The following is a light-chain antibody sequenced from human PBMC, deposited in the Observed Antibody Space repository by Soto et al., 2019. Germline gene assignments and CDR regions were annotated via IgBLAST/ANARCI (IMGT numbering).Light chain of an antibody. CDR2: DAS. Sequence: EIVLTQSPATLSLSPGERATLSRRASQSVSSYLAWYQQKPGQAPRLLIYDASNRATGIPARFSGSGSGTDFTLTISSLQSEDFAVYYCHQYDKWPRTFGQGTKVDIK. J-gene: IGKJ1*01. V-gene: IGKV3-11*01. CDR3: HQYDKWPRT. CDR1: QSVSSY.